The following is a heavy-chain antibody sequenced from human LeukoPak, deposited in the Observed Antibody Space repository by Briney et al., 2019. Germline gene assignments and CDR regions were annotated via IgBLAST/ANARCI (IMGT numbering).Heavy chain of an antibody. CDR3: ARGGVATAWGAFDV. V-gene: IGHV3-33*01. CDR2: IYYDGNQK. Sequence: AGSLRLSCAASGFTFSSYGMHWVRHAPGEGLEWVAVIYYDGNQKYYGDSVKGRFTVSRDVSENMLYLQMSSLRADDTAVYDCARGGVATAWGAFDVWGQGTMVTVSS. D-gene: IGHD4-23*01. J-gene: IGHJ3*01. CDR1: GFTFSSYG.